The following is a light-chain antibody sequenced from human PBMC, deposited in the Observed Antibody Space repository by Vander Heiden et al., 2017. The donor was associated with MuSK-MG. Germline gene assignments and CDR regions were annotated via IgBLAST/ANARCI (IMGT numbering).Light chain of an antibody. J-gene: IGKJ2*01. CDR2: AAS. Sequence: DIQMTPSPSSLSASVGDRATITCRASQSISSYLNWYQQKPGKAPKLLIYAASSLQSGVPSRFSSSGSGTDFTLTISSLQPEDFATYYCQQSYSTPMYTFGQGTKLEIK. V-gene: IGKV1-39*01. CDR3: QQSYSTPMYT. CDR1: QSISSY.